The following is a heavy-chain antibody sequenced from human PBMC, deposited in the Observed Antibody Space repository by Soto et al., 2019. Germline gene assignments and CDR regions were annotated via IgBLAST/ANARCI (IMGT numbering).Heavy chain of an antibody. Sequence: GGSLRLSCAASGFTFSSYAMHWVRQAPGKGLEWVAVISYDGSNKYYADSVKGRFTISRDNSKNTLYLQMNSLRAEDTAVYYCARDGSGSWYFDYWGQGTLVTVSS. D-gene: IGHD6-13*01. CDR3: ARDGSGSWYFDY. J-gene: IGHJ4*02. V-gene: IGHV3-30-3*01. CDR2: ISYDGSNK. CDR1: GFTFSSYA.